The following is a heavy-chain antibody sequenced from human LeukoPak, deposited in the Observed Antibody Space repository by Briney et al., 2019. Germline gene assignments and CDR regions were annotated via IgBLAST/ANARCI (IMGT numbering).Heavy chain of an antibody. Sequence: VASVQVSCTASGYSFTSYAIIWVRQAPGHGLEWMGWISAYNGGTRYAQKVQGRLTMTTDTPTSTAYMELRSLRSDDTAVYYCARAQYSSGWYVDYWGQGALVTVSS. CDR1: GYSFTSYA. CDR2: ISAYNGGT. V-gene: IGHV1-18*01. CDR3: ARAQYSSGWYVDY. D-gene: IGHD6-19*01. J-gene: IGHJ4*02.